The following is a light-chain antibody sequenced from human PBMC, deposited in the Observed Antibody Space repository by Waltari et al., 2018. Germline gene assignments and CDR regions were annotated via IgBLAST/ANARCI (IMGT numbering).Light chain of an antibody. Sequence: IQMTQSPSSLSASVGDGVTITCRANQTISTFLNWYQQKLGRAPKLLIYKASHLQTGVPSRFSGSGSGTDFTHTVSSLQPEDFTTYYCQQSFSIPYTFGQGTKVEL. CDR1: QTISTF. J-gene: IGKJ2*01. CDR2: KAS. CDR3: QQSFSIPYT. V-gene: IGKV1-39*01.